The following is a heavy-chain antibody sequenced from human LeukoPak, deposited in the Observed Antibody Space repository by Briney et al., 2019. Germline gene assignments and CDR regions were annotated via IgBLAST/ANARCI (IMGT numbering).Heavy chain of an antibody. D-gene: IGHD4-17*01. V-gene: IGHV1-2*04. CDR2: INPNSGGT. CDR1: GYTFTGYY. J-gene: IGHJ2*01. Sequence: ASVKVSCKASGYTFTGYYMHWVRQAPGQGLEWMGWINPNSGGTNYAQKFQGWVTMTRDTSISTAYMELSRLRSDDTAVYYCARGTGGEGSWYFDLWGRGTLVTVSS. CDR3: ARGTGGEGSWYFDL.